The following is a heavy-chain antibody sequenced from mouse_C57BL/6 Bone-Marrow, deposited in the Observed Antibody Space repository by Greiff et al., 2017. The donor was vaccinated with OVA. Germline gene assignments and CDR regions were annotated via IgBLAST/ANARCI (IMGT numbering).Heavy chain of an antibody. J-gene: IGHJ3*01. V-gene: IGHV1-56*01. CDR1: GYTFTSHW. CDR2: IFPGSGST. CDR3: ARDSSGYVPFAY. Sequence: VQLQQSGPELVRPGASVKISCKAPGYTFTSHWMQWVRQRPGQGLEWIGAIFPGSGSTYYNEKFKGKATLTVDTSSSTAYMQLSSLTSEDSSVYFCARDSSGYVPFAYWGQGTLVTVSA. D-gene: IGHD3-2*02.